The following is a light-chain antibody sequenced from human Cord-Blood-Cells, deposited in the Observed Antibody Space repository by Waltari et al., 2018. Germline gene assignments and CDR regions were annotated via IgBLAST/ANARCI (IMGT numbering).Light chain of an antibody. CDR1: SSKIGSNY. Sequence: QSVLTQPPSASGTPGQRVTISCSGSSSKIGSNYVYWYQQLPGTAPKLLIYRNNQRPSGVPDRFSGSKSGTSASLAISGLRSEDEADYYCAAWDDSLSGYVFGTGTKVTVI. CDR3: AAWDDSLSGYV. J-gene: IGLJ1*01. V-gene: IGLV1-47*01. CDR2: RNN.